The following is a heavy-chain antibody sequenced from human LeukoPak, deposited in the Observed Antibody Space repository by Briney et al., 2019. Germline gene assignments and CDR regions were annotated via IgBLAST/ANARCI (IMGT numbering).Heavy chain of an antibody. Sequence: ASVKVSCKASGYTFTGKYMYWVRQAPGQGLEWMGWINPNSGGTNYAQKFQGRVTMTRDTSISTAYMEVSRLRYDDTAVYYCARGGLRGSYYEYFHHWGQGTLVSVSS. J-gene: IGHJ1*01. CDR1: GYTFTGKY. D-gene: IGHD1-26*01. V-gene: IGHV1-2*02. CDR3: ARGGLRGSYYEYFHH. CDR2: INPNSGGT.